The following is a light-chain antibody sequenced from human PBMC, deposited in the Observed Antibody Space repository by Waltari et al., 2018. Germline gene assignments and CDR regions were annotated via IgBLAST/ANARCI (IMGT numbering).Light chain of an antibody. V-gene: IGKV1-5*03. CDR2: KAS. J-gene: IGKJ1*01. CDR1: QSISSW. Sequence: DIQMTQSPSTLSASVGDRVTITCRASQSISSWLAWYQQKPGKAPKLLIYKASSLESGVPSRFSGGGSGTDFTLTIRSLQPDDSATYYCQQYISFSKTFGQGTKVEIE. CDR3: QQYISFSKT.